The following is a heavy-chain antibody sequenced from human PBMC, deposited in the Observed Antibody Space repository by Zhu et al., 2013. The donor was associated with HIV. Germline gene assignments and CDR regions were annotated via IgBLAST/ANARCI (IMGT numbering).Heavy chain of an antibody. D-gene: IGHD2-2*01. CDR2: IIPIFGTA. Sequence: QVQLVQSGAEVKKPGSSVKVSCKASGGTFSSYAISWVRQAPGQGLEWMGGIIPIFGTANYAQKFQGRVTITADESTSTAYMELSSLRSEDTAVYYCARDRLDCSSTSCSYYYYYGMDVWGQGTTVTVSS. V-gene: IGHV1-69*01. CDR1: GGTFSSYA. J-gene: IGHJ6*02. CDR3: ARDRLDCSSTSCSYYYYYGMDV.